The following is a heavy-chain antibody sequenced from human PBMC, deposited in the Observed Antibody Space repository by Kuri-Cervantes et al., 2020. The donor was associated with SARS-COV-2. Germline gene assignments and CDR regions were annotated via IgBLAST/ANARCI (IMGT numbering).Heavy chain of an antibody. D-gene: IGHD5-24*01. CDR2: LDTSGTT. J-gene: IGHJ4*02. V-gene: IGHV4-61*09. Sequence: LRLSCAVSGVSVSHGTYSWSWIRQPAGKGLEWIGHLDTSGTTTYNPSLKTRVTISLDTSKNHVSLRLTSATAAGTAVYYCGRVSWLPLWRRYSDSWGQGTLVTVSS. CDR3: GRVSWLPLWRRYSDS. CDR1: GVSVSHGTYS.